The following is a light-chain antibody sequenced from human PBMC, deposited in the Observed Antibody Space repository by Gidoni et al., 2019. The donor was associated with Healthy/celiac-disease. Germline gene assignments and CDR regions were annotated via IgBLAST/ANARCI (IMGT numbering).Light chain of an antibody. J-gene: IGKJ4*01. V-gene: IGKV3-11*01. CDR2: DAS. CDR3: QQRSNWPPIT. Sequence: EIVLTQAPATLSLSPGERATLSCRASQSVSSYLAWYQQKPGQAPRLLIYDASNRATGIPARFSGSGSGTDFTLTISSLDPDDFAVYYCQQRSNWPPITFGGGTKVEI. CDR1: QSVSSY.